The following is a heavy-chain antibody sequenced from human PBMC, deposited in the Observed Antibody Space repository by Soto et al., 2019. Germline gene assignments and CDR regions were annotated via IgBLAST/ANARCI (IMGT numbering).Heavy chain of an antibody. J-gene: IGHJ3*02. CDR2: IHYSESS. V-gene: IGHV4-39*01. CDR3: ARARGPQNRIVFDI. D-gene: IGHD2-15*01. CDR1: GASLSSGYYY. Sequence: PSETLSLTCTVSGASLSSGYYYWGWIRQPPGKGLEWIGSIHYSESSYFYPSLQSRVTISLDTSQNQISLNLSSVTGADTAVYFWARARGPQNRIVFDIGGKGTMVTV.